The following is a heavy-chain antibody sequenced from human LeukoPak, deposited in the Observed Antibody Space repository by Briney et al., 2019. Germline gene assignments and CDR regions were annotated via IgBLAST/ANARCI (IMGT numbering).Heavy chain of an antibody. J-gene: IGHJ4*02. Sequence: QPGRSLRLSCAASGFSFSSYGMHWVRQAPGKGLEWVAVIWYDGTNKYYADSVKGRFTISRDNSKNTLYLQMNSLRAEDTAVYYCARDQRGFSYSKYYFDYWGQGTLVTVPS. CDR2: IWYDGTNK. CDR3: ARDQRGFSYSKYYFDY. CDR1: GFSFSSYG. D-gene: IGHD5-18*01. V-gene: IGHV3-33*01.